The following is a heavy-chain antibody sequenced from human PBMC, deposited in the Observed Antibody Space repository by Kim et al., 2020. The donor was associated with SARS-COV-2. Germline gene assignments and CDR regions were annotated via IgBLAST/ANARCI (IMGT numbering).Heavy chain of an antibody. CDR1: GYTFTSYG. V-gene: IGHV1-18*01. J-gene: IGHJ3*02. CDR3: ARVGRRYYYDSSGPDI. D-gene: IGHD3-22*01. CDR2: ISAYNGNT. Sequence: ASVKVSCKASGYTFTSYGISWVRQAPGQGLEWMGCISAYNGNTNYAQKLKGRVTMTTDTSTSTAYMELRSLRSDDTAVYYCARVGRRYYYDSSGPDIWGQGTMVTVSS.